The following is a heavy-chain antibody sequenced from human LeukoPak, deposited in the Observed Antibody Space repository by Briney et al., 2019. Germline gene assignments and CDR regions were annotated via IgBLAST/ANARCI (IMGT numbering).Heavy chain of an antibody. Sequence: PGGSLRLSCAASGFTFSSYGMHWVRQAPGKGLEWVAVIWYDGSNKYYADSVKGRFTISRDNSKNTLYLQMNSLRAEDTAVYYCARDGPIDTAMVTGAYYYYYGMDVWGQGTTVTVSS. J-gene: IGHJ6*02. CDR3: ARDGPIDTAMVTGAYYYYYGMDV. CDR1: GFTFSSYG. D-gene: IGHD5-18*01. CDR2: IWYDGSNK. V-gene: IGHV3-33*01.